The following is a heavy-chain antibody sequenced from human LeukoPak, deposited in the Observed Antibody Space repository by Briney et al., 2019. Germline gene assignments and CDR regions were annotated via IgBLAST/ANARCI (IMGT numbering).Heavy chain of an antibody. CDR2: IYYSGST. Sequence: SETLSLTCTVSGGSISSYYWSWIRQPPGKGLEWIGYIYYSGSTNYNPSLKRRVTISVDTSKNQFSLKLSSVTAADTAVYSCARGPNSVAGYFDYWGQGTLVTVSS. V-gene: IGHV4-59*01. D-gene: IGHD6-19*01. J-gene: IGHJ4*02. CDR3: ARGPNSVAGYFDY. CDR1: GGSISSYY.